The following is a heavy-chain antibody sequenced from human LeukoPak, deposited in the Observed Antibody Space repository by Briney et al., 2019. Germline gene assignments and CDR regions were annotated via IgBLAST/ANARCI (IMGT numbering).Heavy chain of an antibody. V-gene: IGHV1-8*01. J-gene: IGHJ4*02. CDR3: ARGPPNWGYDY. Sequence: ASVKVACKASGYTFTSYDFNWVRQATGQRPEWMGWMSPNSGGTGYAQKFQDRVTMTRNTSTSTAYMELSSLRSDDTAVYYCARGPPNWGYDYWGPGTLVTVSS. CDR1: GYTFTSYD. CDR2: MSPNSGGT. D-gene: IGHD7-27*01.